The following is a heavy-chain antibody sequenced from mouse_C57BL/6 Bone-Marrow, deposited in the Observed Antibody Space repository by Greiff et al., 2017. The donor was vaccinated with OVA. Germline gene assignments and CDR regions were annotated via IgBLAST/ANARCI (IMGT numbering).Heavy chain of an antibody. CDR1: GYTFPDYE. CDR3: TRGYSNYYARDY. CDR2: IDPETGGT. J-gene: IGHJ4*01. D-gene: IGHD2-5*01. Sequence: HVQLQPSWAELVRPGASVTLSCKASGYTFPDYEMHWVKQTPVHGLEWIGAIDPETGGTAYNQKFKGQAILTADKSSSTAYMKLRSLTSKDSAVYYCTRGYSNYYARDYWGQGTSVTVSS. V-gene: IGHV1-15*01.